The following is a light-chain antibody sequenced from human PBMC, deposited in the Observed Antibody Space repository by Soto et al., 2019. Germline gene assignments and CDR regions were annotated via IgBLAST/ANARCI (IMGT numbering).Light chain of an antibody. CDR3: QQYNNWPPLYT. CDR1: QSVSSN. V-gene: IGKV3-15*01. Sequence: EIVMTQSPATLSVSPGERATLSCRASQSVSSNLAWYQQKPGQAPRLLVYGASTRATGIPARFSGSGSGTXXTLXISSLQSEDFAVYYCQQYNNWPPLYTFGQGTKLEIK. J-gene: IGKJ2*01. CDR2: GAS.